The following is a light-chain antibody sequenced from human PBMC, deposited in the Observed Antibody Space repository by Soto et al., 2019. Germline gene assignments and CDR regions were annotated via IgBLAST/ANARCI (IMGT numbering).Light chain of an antibody. V-gene: IGKV3-20*01. Sequence: EIVLTQSPDTLSLSPGERATLSCRASQIVNRDYLAWYQQKHGQAPRLLIYGASNRAIGIPDRFSGSGSGTDFTLTSSRLESEEFGVYYCQQYGRSPETFGRGTKVDI. J-gene: IGKJ3*01. CDR3: QQYGRSPET. CDR1: QIVNRDY. CDR2: GAS.